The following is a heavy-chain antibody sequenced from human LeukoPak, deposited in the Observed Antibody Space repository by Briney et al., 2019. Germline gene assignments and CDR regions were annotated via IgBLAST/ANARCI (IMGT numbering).Heavy chain of an antibody. Sequence: SETLSLTCTVSGGSISSGSYYWSWIRQPAGKGLEWIGRIYTSGSTNYNPSPKSRVTISVDTSKNQFSLKLSSVTAADTAVYYCARSVKDTAMAYFDYWGQGTLVTVSS. CDR3: ARSVKDTAMAYFDY. CDR2: IYTSGST. D-gene: IGHD5-18*01. J-gene: IGHJ4*02. V-gene: IGHV4-61*02. CDR1: GGSISSGSYY.